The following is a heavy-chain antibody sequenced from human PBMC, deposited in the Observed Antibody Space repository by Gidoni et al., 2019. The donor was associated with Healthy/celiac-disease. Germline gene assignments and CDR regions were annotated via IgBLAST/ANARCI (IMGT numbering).Heavy chain of an antibody. CDR2: INPNSGGT. Sequence: QVQLVQSGAEAKKPGASVKVSCKASGYTFTGYYMHWVRQAPGQGLEWMGWINPNSGGTNYAQKFQGRVTMTRDTSISTAYMELSRLRSDDTAVYYCARGSRQLRYFDWSNFDYWGQGTLVTVSS. D-gene: IGHD3-9*01. CDR1: GYTFTGYY. V-gene: IGHV1-2*02. J-gene: IGHJ4*02. CDR3: ARGSRQLRYFDWSNFDY.